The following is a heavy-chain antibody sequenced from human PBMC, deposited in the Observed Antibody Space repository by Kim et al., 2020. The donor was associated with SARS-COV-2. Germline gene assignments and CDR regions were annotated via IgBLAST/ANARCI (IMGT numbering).Heavy chain of an antibody. CDR2: IYYSGST. V-gene: IGHV4-61*01. D-gene: IGHD2-15*01. CDR3: ARGRGDIVVVVAATPPSFDY. J-gene: IGHJ4*02. CDR1: GGSVSSGSYY. Sequence: SETLSITCTVSGGSVSSGSYYWSWIRQPPGKGLEWIGYIYYSGSTNYNPSLKSRVTISVDTSKNQFSLKLSSVTAADTAVYYCARGRGDIVVVVAATPPSFDYWGQGTLVTVSS.